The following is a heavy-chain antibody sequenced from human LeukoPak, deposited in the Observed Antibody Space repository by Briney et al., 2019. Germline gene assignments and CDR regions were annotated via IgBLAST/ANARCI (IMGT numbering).Heavy chain of an antibody. J-gene: IGHJ5*02. Sequence: PSETLSLTCTVSGGSISSYYWSWIRQPPGKGLEWIGYIYYSGSTNYNPSLKSRVTISVDTSKNQFSLKLSSVTAVDTAVYYCARDYDLNWFDPWGQGTLVTVSS. CDR2: IYYSGST. D-gene: IGHD3-3*01. CDR3: ARDYDLNWFDP. CDR1: GGSISSYY. V-gene: IGHV4-59*01.